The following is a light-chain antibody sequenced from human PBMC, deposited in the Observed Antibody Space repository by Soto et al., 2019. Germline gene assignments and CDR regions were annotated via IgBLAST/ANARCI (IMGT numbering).Light chain of an antibody. J-gene: IGLJ1*01. Sequence: QSALTQPASVPGSTGQSITISCSGTSSDICTYDHVAWFQQFPGTTPKLVIYSVSARPSGISYRFSGSKSGNTASLTISGLQADDEADYYCISYTVSSSYVFGTGTKVTV. CDR2: SVS. V-gene: IGLV2-14*01. CDR1: SSDICTYDH. CDR3: ISYTVSSSYV.